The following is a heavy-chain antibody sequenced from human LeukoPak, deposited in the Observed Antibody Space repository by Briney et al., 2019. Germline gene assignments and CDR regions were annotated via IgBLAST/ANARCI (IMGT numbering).Heavy chain of an antibody. CDR2: IGTAGDT. D-gene: IGHD6-19*01. J-gene: IGHJ4*02. CDR3: ARGAVAGPFDY. V-gene: IGHV3-13*01. Sequence: PGGSLRLSCAASGFTFSSYDMHWVRQATGKGLEWVSAIGTAGDTYYSGSVKGRFTISRENAKNSLYLQMNSLRAGDTAVYYCARGAVAGPFDYWGQGTLVTVSS. CDR1: GFTFSSYD.